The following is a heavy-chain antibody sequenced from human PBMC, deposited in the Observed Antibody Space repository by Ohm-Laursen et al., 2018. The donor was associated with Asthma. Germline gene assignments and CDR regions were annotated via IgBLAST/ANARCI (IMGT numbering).Heavy chain of an antibody. J-gene: IGHJ4*02. D-gene: IGHD4-17*01. CDR1: GFTFSSYS. CDR3: ARDRSTTVTETT. CDR2: ISSSSSYI. V-gene: IGHV3-21*01. Sequence: SLRLSCTASGFTFSSYSMNWVRQAPGKGLEWVSSISSSSSYIYYADSVKGRFTISRDNAKNSLYLQMNSLRAEDTAVYYCARDRSTTVTETTWGQGTLVTVSS.